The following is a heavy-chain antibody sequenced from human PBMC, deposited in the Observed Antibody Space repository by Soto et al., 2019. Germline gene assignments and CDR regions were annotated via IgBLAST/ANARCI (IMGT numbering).Heavy chain of an antibody. V-gene: IGHV3-66*01. Sequence: EVQLVESGGDLVQPGGSLRLSCVASGFSVSTNYMAWVRRAPGKGLEWVXXXXXXXXXXXXXXVXGRXTISRDISKNTXXXXXXXXXXXXXXXXXXXXXXXXXXYIWGILAHWGQGALVSVSS. CDR2: XXXXXXX. J-gene: IGHJ4*02. CDR1: GFSVSTNY. CDR3: XXXXXXXXYIWGILAH. D-gene: IGHD3-16*01.